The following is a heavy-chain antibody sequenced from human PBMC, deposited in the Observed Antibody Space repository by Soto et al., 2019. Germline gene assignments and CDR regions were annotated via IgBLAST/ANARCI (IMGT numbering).Heavy chain of an antibody. CDR2: IYYDGNT. J-gene: IGHJ5*02. V-gene: IGHV4-39*01. Sequence: QLQLQESGPGLVKPSETLSLTCTVSGDSITSNSYYWGWIRQPPGKGLEWIGSIYYDGNTYYKPSLKSRVTISVDPSMSQFSLKLSSITAADTAMYSCAGRSPGYSYPYNWFDPWGQGTLVTVSS. D-gene: IGHD5-18*01. CDR1: GDSITSNSYY. CDR3: AGRSPGYSYPYNWFDP.